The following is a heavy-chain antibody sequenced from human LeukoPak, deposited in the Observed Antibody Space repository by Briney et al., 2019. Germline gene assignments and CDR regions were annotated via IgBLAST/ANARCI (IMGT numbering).Heavy chain of an antibody. Sequence: GASVKVSCKASGYTFTSYGISWVRQAPGQGLEWMGWISAYNGNTNYAQKLQGRVTMATDTSTSTAYMELRSLRSDDTAVYYCARGSPAMVYYGMDVWGQGTTVTVSS. CDR2: ISAYNGNT. CDR1: GYTFTSYG. CDR3: ARGSPAMVYYGMDV. D-gene: IGHD5-18*01. J-gene: IGHJ6*02. V-gene: IGHV1-18*01.